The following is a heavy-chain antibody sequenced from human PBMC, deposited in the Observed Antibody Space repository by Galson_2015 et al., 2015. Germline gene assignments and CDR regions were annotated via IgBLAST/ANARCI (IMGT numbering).Heavy chain of an antibody. CDR3: ARDRRRVASLRGDY. CDR2: ISSSSSYI. Sequence: SLRLSCAASGFTFSSNSMNWVRQAPGKGLEWVSSISSSSSYIYYADSVKGRFTISRDNAKNSLYLQVNSLRAEDTAVYYCARDRRRVASLRGDYWGQGTLVTVSS. D-gene: IGHD4/OR15-4a*01. V-gene: IGHV3-21*01. J-gene: IGHJ4*02. CDR1: GFTFSSNS.